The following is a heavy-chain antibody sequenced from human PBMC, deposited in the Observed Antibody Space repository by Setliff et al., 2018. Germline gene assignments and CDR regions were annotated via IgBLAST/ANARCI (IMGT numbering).Heavy chain of an antibody. CDR1: GFSFSRHW. D-gene: IGHD3-22*01. CDR3: VRDDADNYDAFDN. Sequence: GESLKISCVVSGFSFSRHWMSWVRQAPGKGLEWVADIKQDGSTKYYLDSVKGRSTISRDNAKRSLYLQMNGLRADDTDVYYCVRDDADNYDAFDNWGQGTLVTVSS. CDR2: IKQDGSTK. J-gene: IGHJ3*02. V-gene: IGHV3-7*01.